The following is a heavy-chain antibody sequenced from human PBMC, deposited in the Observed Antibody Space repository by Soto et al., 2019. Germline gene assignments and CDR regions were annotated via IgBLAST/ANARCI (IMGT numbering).Heavy chain of an antibody. V-gene: IGHV5-51*01. CDR1: GYSFTSYW. J-gene: IGHJ2*01. CDR2: IYPGDSDT. Sequence: LKISCKGSGYSFTSYWIGWVRQMPGKGLEWMGIIYPGDSDTRYSPSFQGQVTISADKSISTAYLQWSSLKASDTAMYYCARLTYDSSGYYSPKYWYFDLWGRGTLVTVSS. D-gene: IGHD3-22*01. CDR3: ARLTYDSSGYYSPKYWYFDL.